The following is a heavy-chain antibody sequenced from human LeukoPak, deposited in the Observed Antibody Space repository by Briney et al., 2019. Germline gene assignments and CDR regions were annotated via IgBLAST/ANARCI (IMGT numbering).Heavy chain of an antibody. CDR2: IKPSGGSI. CDR3: ARERDSSSWYGAFDI. D-gene: IGHD6-13*01. V-gene: IGHV1-46*01. CDR1: GYTFTSYY. Sequence: ASVKVSCKASGYTFTSYYIHWVRQAPGQGLQWMGMIKPSGGSIRYEQSFQGRVTITTDESTSTAYMELSSLRSEDTAVYYCARERDSSSWYGAFDIWGQGTMVTVSS. J-gene: IGHJ3*02.